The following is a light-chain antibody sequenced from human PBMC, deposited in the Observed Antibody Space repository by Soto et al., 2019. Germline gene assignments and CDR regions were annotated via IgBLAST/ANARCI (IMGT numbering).Light chain of an antibody. J-gene: IGKJ1*01. CDR3: QQYGSSATGT. CDR1: QSVSSAY. CDR2: AAS. Sequence: EIVLTQSPGTLSLSPGERATLSCRASQSVSSAYLAWYQHKPGQPPTLLIYAASSRVTGIPDRFGGSGPGTDFPLSIRRLEPEDFAVYYCQQYGSSATGTFGHGTKVQL. V-gene: IGKV3-20*01.